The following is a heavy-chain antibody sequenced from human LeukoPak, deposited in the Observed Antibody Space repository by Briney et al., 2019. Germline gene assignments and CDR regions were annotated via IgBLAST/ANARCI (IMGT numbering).Heavy chain of an antibody. V-gene: IGHV3-21*01. D-gene: IGHD4-11*01. CDR3: VRDSYSNYFDY. Sequence: PGGSLRLSCAASGFTFSSYRMNWVRQAPGEGLEWVSFISSSSSYIDYADSVKGRFTISRGNAKNSLYLQMNSLRAEDTAVYYCVRDSYSNYFDYWGQGTLVTVSS. CDR1: GFTFSSYR. CDR2: ISSSSSYI. J-gene: IGHJ4*02.